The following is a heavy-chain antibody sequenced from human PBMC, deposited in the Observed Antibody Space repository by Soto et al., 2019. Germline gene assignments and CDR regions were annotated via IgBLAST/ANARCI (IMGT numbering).Heavy chain of an antibody. D-gene: IGHD3-9*01. Sequence: QLQLQESGPGLVKPSETLSLTCTVSGGSVSSSSYYWGWVRQPPGKGLEWIGSVYYSGSTYYNPSLESRVTRSVDKSKNQCSLKLMSLSAADTAVYYCGRQEGLATISYYFDYWGQGALVTVSS. CDR2: VYYSGST. CDR3: GRQEGLATISYYFDY. J-gene: IGHJ4*02. V-gene: IGHV4-39*01. CDR1: GGSVSSSSYY.